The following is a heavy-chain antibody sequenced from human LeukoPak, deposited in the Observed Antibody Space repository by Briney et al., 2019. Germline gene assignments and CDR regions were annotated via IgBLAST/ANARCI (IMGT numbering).Heavy chain of an antibody. Sequence: GGSLRLSCAASGFTFSSYAMHWVRQAPGKGLEGVAVISYDGSNKYYADSVKGGFTISRDNSKNTLYLQMNSLRAEDTAVYYCAREPVAYCGGDCYSGYFDYWGQGTLVTVSS. CDR3: AREPVAYCGGDCYSGYFDY. D-gene: IGHD2-21*02. CDR2: ISYDGSNK. CDR1: GFTFSSYA. V-gene: IGHV3-30-3*01. J-gene: IGHJ4*02.